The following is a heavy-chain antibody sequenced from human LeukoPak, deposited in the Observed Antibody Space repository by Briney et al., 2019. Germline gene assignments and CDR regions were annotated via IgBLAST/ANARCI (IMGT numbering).Heavy chain of an antibody. D-gene: IGHD5-18*01. J-gene: IGHJ4*02. CDR2: IYYSGST. Sequence: SETLSLTCTVSGGSISSSSYYWGWIRQPPGKGLEWIGSIYYSGSTYYNPSLKSRVTISVDTSKNQFSLKLSSVTAADTAVYYCARANLNGYSYGYFDYWGQGTLVTVSS. CDR3: ARANLNGYSYGYFDY. CDR1: GGSISSSSYY. V-gene: IGHV4-39*07.